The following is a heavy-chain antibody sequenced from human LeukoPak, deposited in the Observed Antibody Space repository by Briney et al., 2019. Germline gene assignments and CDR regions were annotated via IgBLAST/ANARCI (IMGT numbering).Heavy chain of an antibody. Sequence: SETLSLTCAVRVYSISSGYYWGWIRQPPGKGLEWIGSIYHSGSTYYNPSLKSRVTISVDTSKNQFSLKLSSVTAADTAVYYCARDSHCSGGSCYWVRDAFDIWGQGTMVTVSS. CDR1: VYSISSGYY. D-gene: IGHD2-15*01. V-gene: IGHV4-38-2*02. CDR2: IYHSGST. J-gene: IGHJ3*02. CDR3: ARDSHCSGGSCYWVRDAFDI.